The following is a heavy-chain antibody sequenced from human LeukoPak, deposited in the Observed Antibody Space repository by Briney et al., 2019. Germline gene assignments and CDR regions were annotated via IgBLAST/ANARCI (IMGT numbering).Heavy chain of an antibody. V-gene: IGHV3-23*01. Sequence: GGSLRLSCVASGFTFRSYAMSGVRQAPGKGLEWVSGISGSGANTFYADSVKGRFTISRDNSKKTLYLQMNSLTDGDTAVYYCAPLETTWGQGTLVTVSS. CDR2: ISGSGANT. CDR3: APLETT. CDR1: GFTFRSYA. J-gene: IGHJ4*02. D-gene: IGHD4-17*01.